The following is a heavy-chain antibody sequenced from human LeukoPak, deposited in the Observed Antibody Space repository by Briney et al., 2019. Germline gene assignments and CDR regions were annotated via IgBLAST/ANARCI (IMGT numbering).Heavy chain of an antibody. CDR1: GFTFSNHG. V-gene: IGHV3-23*01. J-gene: IGHJ4*02. Sequence: GGSLRLSCAASGFTFSNHGLNWVRQAPGKGLEWVSGISPSGDITYYADSVKGRFTISRENSKSTLYLEVISLTAEDTAVYYCAKDDAWLRFGEWSQGTLVTVSS. CDR2: ISPSGDIT. D-gene: IGHD3-10*01. CDR3: AKDDAWLRFGE.